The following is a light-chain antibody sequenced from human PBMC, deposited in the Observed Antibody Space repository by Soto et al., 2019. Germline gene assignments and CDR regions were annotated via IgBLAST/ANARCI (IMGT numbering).Light chain of an antibody. CDR1: QSVSIND. Sequence: VVTQSPGTLSLSPGERATLSCRASQSVSINDLAWYQQKRGQAPRLLIYGASIRATGIPDRFSGSASGTDFTLTISRMEPEDFAVYYCQLCGRSSWTFGQGTKVDIK. CDR3: QLCGRSSWT. CDR2: GAS. V-gene: IGKV3-20*01. J-gene: IGKJ1*01.